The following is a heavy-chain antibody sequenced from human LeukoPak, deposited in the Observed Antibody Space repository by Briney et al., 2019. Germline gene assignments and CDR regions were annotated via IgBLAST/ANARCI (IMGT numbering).Heavy chain of an antibody. CDR3: ARGSVVGFDY. CDR2: LNPNNGGT. Sequence: GASVNVSCKASAYTFTNQYMHWVRQAPGQGLELMGWLNPNNGGTKYSQNFQGRVTMTRDTSISTAYMELNSLRSDDTAVYYCARGSVVGFDYWGQGTQVIVSS. V-gene: IGHV1-2*02. J-gene: IGHJ4*02. CDR1: AYTFTNQY.